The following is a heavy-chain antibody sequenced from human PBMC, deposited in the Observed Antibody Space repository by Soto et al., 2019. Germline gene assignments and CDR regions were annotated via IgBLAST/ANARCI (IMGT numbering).Heavy chain of an antibody. Sequence: LRLSCAASGFTFSYYALHWVRPAPGKGLEWVSSISGIMDYIRYADSVKGRFTISRDNAKASLYLQMNSLTAENTAVYYCAREGVHNYNEYYFDYWGQGTLVTASS. CDR2: ISGIMDYI. CDR1: GFTFSYYA. CDR3: AREGVHNYNEYYFDY. V-gene: IGHV3-21*06. J-gene: IGHJ4*02. D-gene: IGHD3-22*01.